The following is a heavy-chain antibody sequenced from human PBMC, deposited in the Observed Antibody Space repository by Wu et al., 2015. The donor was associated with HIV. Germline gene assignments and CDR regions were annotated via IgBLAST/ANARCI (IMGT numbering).Heavy chain of an antibody. CDR1: GYAFNVFY. CDR2: IIPIFGTA. CDR3: ASDLYGSGSYFDY. J-gene: IGHJ4*02. V-gene: IGHV1-69*01. D-gene: IGHD3-10*01. Sequence: QVQLVQSGAEGKKPGASVTVSCKASGYAFNVFYMHWMRQAPGQGLEWMGGIIPIFGTANYAQKFQGRVTITTDESTSTAYMELSSLRSEDTAVYYCASDLYGSGSYFDYWGQGTLVTVSS.